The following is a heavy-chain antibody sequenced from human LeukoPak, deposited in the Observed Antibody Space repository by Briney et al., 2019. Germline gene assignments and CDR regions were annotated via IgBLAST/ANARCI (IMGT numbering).Heavy chain of an antibody. V-gene: IGHV3-72*01. J-gene: IGHJ4*02. D-gene: IGHD5-24*01. CDR3: ARGETATFRGPYFDY. CDR2: TRDKANSYST. Sequence: PGGSLRLSCAASGFTFSEHYMDWVRQTPGKGREWIGRTRDKANSYSTEYAASVKGRFTISRDESKNSLYLQMSSLKTEDTAVYFCARGETATFRGPYFDYWGQGTLVTVSS. CDR1: GFTFSEHY.